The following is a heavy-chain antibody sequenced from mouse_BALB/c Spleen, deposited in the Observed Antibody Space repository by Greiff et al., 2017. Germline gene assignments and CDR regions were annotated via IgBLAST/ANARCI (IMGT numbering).Heavy chain of an antibody. CDR1: GFTFSSYT. D-gene: IGHD2-14*01. CDR3: TNYRYDGNYFDD. Sequence: EVKLVESGGGLVKPGGSLKLSCAASGFTFSSYTMSWVRQTPEKRLEWVATISSGGSYTYYPDSVKGRFTISRDNAKNTLYLQMSSLKSEDTAMYYCTNYRYDGNYFDDWGQGTTLTVSS. J-gene: IGHJ2*01. CDR2: ISSGGSYT. V-gene: IGHV5-6-4*01.